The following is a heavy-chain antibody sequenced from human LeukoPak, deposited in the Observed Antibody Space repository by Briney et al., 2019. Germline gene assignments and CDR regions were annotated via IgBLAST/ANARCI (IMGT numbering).Heavy chain of an antibody. D-gene: IGHD6-19*01. J-gene: IGHJ2*01. CDR3: AGGGSGWYTYFDL. CDR2: INHRGST. V-gene: IGHV4-34*01. CDR1: GGSFSGYY. Sequence: SETLSLTCAVYGGSFSGYYWSWIRQPPGKGLEWIGEINHRGSTNYNPSLKSRVTISVDTSKSQLSLKLSSVTAADTAVYFCAGGGSGWYTYFDLWGRGTLVTVSS.